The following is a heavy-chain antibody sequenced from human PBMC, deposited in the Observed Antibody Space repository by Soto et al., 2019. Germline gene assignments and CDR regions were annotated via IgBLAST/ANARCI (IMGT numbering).Heavy chain of an antibody. CDR2: INPTSGGT. V-gene: IGHV1-2*02. Sequence: SVKVSCKTSGYTFAAYYIHWIRQAPGQGLEWMGWINPTSGGTVYAQNFQDRVTMTRDTSISTAYMELRRLNSDDTAVYYCARDPDYGDYWGYFFDSWGQGTPVTVSS. CDR3: ARDPDYGDYWGYFFDS. CDR1: GYTFAAYY. D-gene: IGHD4-17*01. J-gene: IGHJ4*02.